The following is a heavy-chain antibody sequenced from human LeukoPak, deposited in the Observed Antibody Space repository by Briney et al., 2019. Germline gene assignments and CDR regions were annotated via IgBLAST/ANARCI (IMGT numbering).Heavy chain of an antibody. V-gene: IGHV3-15*01. D-gene: IGHD5-18*01. CDR1: GFTFSNAW. Sequence: PGGSLRLSCAASGFTFSNAWMSWVRQAPGKGLEWVGRIKRKTDGGTTDYAAPVKGRFTISRDDSKNTLYLQMNSLKTEDTAVYYCTTGLDTAMVNYYYYMDVWGKGTTVTVSS. J-gene: IGHJ6*03. CDR3: TTGLDTAMVNYYYYMDV. CDR2: IKRKTDGGTT.